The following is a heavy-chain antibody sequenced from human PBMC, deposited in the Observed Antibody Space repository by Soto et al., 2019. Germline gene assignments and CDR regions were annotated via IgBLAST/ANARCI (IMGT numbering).Heavy chain of an antibody. CDR3: AKNNRPYYYYGMDV. V-gene: IGHV3-43D*04. CDR1: GFTFDYYG. Sequence: PGGSLRVSCAASGFTFDYYGMHWVRQTPGKGLEWVSLISWDGGSTYYADSVKGRFTISRDNSKNSLYLQMNSLRAEDTALYYCAKNNRPYYYYGMDVWGQGTTVTVSS. CDR2: ISWDGGST. J-gene: IGHJ6*02.